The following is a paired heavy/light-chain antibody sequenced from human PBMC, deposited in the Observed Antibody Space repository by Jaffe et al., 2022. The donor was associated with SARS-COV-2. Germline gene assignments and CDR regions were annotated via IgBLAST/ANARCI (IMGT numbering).Heavy chain of an antibody. CDR3: ASGGWLDY. J-gene: IGHJ4*02. CDR1: GFTFNRFW. CDR2: INEGGREK. D-gene: IGHD2-15*01. V-gene: IGHV3-7*01. Sequence: EVQLVESGGGLVQPGGSLRLSCAASGFTFNRFWMSWVRQAPGKGLEWVANINEGGREKHYVDSVKGRFTISRDNAKNSLYLQMNSLRGEDTAVYYCASGGWLDYWGLGTLVTVSS.
Light chain of an antibody. Sequence: DIQMTQSPSSLSASVGDRVTITCRASQGIRNDLDWYQQRPGKAPNRLIFAASILQSGVPSRFSGSGSGTEFTLTISSLQPEDFATYYCLQHNSYPYTFGQGTKLEIK. V-gene: IGKV1-17*01. J-gene: IGKJ2*01. CDR1: QGIRND. CDR2: AAS. CDR3: LQHNSYPYT.